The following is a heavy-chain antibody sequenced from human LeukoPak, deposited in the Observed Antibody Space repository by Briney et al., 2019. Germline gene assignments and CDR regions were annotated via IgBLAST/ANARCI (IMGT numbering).Heavy chain of an antibody. Sequence: GGSLRLSCAASGFTFSSYGMHWVRQAPGKGLEWVAFIRYDGSNKYYADSVKGRFTISRDNAKNSLYLQMNSLRAEDTAVYYCARDIAAAAYYYYGMDVWGQGTTVTVSS. CDR2: IRYDGSNK. V-gene: IGHV3-30*02. J-gene: IGHJ6*02. CDR3: ARDIAAAAYYYYGMDV. D-gene: IGHD6-13*01. CDR1: GFTFSSYG.